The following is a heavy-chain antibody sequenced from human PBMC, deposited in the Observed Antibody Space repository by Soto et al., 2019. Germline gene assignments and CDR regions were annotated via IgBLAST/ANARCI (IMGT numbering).Heavy chain of an antibody. J-gene: IGHJ4*02. D-gene: IGHD6-19*01. CDR1: GFTFSSYA. Sequence: QPGGSLRLSCAASGFTFSSYAMSWVRQAPGEGLEWVSAISGSGGTTFSADSVKGRFTISRDNSKNTVFLQMNSLRAEDTAIYYCAKVRGSIGWYNPYCDYWGQVTLVTVSS. CDR3: AKVRGSIGWYNPYCDY. CDR2: ISGSGGTT. V-gene: IGHV3-23*01.